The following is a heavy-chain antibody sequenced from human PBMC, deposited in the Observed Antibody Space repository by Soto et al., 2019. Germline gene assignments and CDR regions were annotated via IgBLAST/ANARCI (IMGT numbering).Heavy chain of an antibody. CDR2: TTASGGTT. V-gene: IGHV3-23*01. CDR1: GFTFSSYS. J-gene: IGHJ3*02. D-gene: IGHD1-7*01. CDR3: AKCMQAYWNYDAHHI. Sequence: GESLKISCAASGFTFSSYSMTWVRQAPGKGLEWVAHTTASGGTTYYTDSVKGRFTISRDTSRNTLYLQMNSLRAEDTALYYCAKCMQAYWNYDAHHIWGQGTMVTVSS.